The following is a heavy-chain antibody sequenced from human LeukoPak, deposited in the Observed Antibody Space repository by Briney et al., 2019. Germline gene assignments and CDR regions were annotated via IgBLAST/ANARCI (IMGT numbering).Heavy chain of an antibody. D-gene: IGHD6-13*01. CDR2: ISNDGSRK. Sequence: SGGSLRLSCAPSGFTFSRHGMHWVRQAPGKGLEWVAIISNDGSRKYYAHSVEGRFTISRDNSKNTLYLQMNSLRAEDTAVYYCATGPHSSWYGLDYWGQGTLVTVSS. CDR1: GFTFSRHG. V-gene: IGHV3-30*03. J-gene: IGHJ4*02. CDR3: ATGPHSSWYGLDY.